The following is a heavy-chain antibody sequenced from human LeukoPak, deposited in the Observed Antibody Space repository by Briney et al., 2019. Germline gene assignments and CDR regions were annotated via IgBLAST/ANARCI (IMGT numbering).Heavy chain of an antibody. CDR2: INFDGSEK. Sequence: GGSLRLSCAASGFTFSSYWMSWVRQAPGKGLEWVSNINFDGSEKYYVDSVKGRFTISRDNAKNSLYLQMNSLRAEDTAVYYCARDYDYYFDYWGQGTLVTVSS. J-gene: IGHJ4*02. V-gene: IGHV3-7*01. CDR1: GFTFSSYW. D-gene: IGHD3-22*01. CDR3: ARDYDYYFDY.